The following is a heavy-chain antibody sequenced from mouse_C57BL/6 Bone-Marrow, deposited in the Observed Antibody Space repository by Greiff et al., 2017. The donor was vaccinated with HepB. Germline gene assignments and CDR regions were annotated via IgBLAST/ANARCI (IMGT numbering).Heavy chain of an antibody. V-gene: IGHV5-9-1*02. CDR2: ISSGGDYI. Sequence: EVKLMESGEGLVKPGGSLKLSCAASGFTFSSYAMSWVRQTPEKRLEWVAYISSGGDYIYYADTVKGRFTISRDNARNTLYLQMSSLKSEDTAMYYCTRDLEGDGYQGPGGPWFAYWGQGTLVTVSA. CDR1: GFTFSSYA. D-gene: IGHD2-3*01. CDR3: TRDLEGDGYQGPGGPWFAY. J-gene: IGHJ3*01.